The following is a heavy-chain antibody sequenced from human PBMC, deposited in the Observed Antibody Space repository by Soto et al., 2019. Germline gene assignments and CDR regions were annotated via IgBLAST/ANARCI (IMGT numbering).Heavy chain of an antibody. V-gene: IGHV3-23*01. D-gene: IGHD2-2*01. J-gene: IGHJ4*02. CDR1: GFTFSTYA. CDR2: ISDSGST. CDR3: AKDNGGRYCSRTSCLYSFDY. Sequence: EVQLLESGGGLVQPGGSLRLSCTASGFTFSTYAMSWVRHAPGKGLEWVSTISDSGSTYYADSVKGRFTISRDNSKNTLYLEMNSLRAEETAVYYCAKDNGGRYCSRTSCLYSFDYWGQGPLVTLSS.